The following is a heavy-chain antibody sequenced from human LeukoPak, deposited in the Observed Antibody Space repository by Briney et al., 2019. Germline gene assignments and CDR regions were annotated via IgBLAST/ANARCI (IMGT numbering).Heavy chain of an antibody. Sequence: PSETLSLTCAVYGGSFSGYYWSWIRQPPGKGLEWIGEINHSGSTNYNPSLKGRVTISVDTSKNQFSLKLSSVTAADTAVYYCARGGGGYCSGGSCYSDFDYWGQGTLVTVSS. V-gene: IGHV4-34*01. D-gene: IGHD2-15*01. CDR2: INHSGST. CDR3: ARGGGGYCSGGSCYSDFDY. J-gene: IGHJ4*02. CDR1: GGSFSGYY.